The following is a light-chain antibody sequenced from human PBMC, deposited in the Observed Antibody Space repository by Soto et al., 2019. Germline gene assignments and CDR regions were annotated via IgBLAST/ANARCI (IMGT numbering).Light chain of an antibody. CDR3: SSYTTRTV. CDR1: SSDVGGYNY. V-gene: IGLV2-14*01. J-gene: IGLJ2*01. Sequence: QSVLTQPASVSGSPGQSITISCTGTSSDVGGYNYVSWYQQHLGKAPKLMIYDVSNRPSGVSNRFSGSKSGNTASLTISGLQAEDEADYYCSSYTTRTVFGGGTKLTVL. CDR2: DVS.